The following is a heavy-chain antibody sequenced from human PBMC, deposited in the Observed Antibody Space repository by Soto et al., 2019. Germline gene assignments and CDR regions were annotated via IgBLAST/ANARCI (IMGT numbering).Heavy chain of an antibody. D-gene: IGHD1-26*01. CDR1: GYTFTSYA. V-gene: IGHV1-3*01. CDR3: AREGKGATGRLRFDY. J-gene: IGHJ4*02. Sequence: GASVKVSCKASGYTFTSYAMHWVRQARGQRLEWMGWINAGNGNTKYSQKFQGRVTITRDTSASTAYMELSSLRSEDTAVYYCAREGKGATGRLRFDYWGQGTLVTVSS. CDR2: INAGNGNT.